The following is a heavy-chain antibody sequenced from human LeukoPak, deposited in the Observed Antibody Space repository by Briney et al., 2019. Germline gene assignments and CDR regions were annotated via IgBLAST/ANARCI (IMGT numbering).Heavy chain of an antibody. D-gene: IGHD6-19*01. CDR3: AKRNYSGGWYEDY. Sequence: SGGSLRLSCAASGFTFSRYPMSWVRQAPGKGLEWVSSIDATGLSTYYTASVKGRFTISRDDSKNTLYLQMNSLGAEDAAVYYCAKRNYSGGWYEDYWGQGTLVTVSS. CDR1: GFTFSRYP. J-gene: IGHJ4*02. CDR2: IDATGLST. V-gene: IGHV3-23*01.